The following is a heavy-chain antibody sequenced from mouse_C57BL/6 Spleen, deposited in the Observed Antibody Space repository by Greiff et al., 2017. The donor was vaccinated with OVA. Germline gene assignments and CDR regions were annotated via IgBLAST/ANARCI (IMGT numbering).Heavy chain of an antibody. CDR3: ARSAAYYSLDY. Sequence: EVQLQQSGPELVKPGASVKMSCKASGYTFTDYNMHWVKQSHGKSLEWIGYINPNNGGTSYNQKFKGKATLTVDTSSSTAYMQLSSLTSEDSAVYYCARSAAYYSLDYWGQGTTLTVSS. CDR2: INPNNGGT. V-gene: IGHV1-22*01. J-gene: IGHJ2*01. D-gene: IGHD2-12*01. CDR1: GYTFTDYN.